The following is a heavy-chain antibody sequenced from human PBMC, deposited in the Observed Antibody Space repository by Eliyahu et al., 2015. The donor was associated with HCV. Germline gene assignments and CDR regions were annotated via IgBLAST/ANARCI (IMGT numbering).Heavy chain of an antibody. CDR1: GFTFDXYA. Sequence: EVQLVEPGGGLVQPGRSLRLSCAASGFTFDXYAMHWVRQAPGKGLXWVSSISWNSAKIAYADSVKGRFSISKDSAKNSLYLQMNSLRPEDTALYYCAKGIAVAGTPKGPFDYWGLGTLVTVSS. CDR3: AKGIAVAGTPKGPFDY. D-gene: IGHD6-19*01. CDR2: ISWNSAKI. J-gene: IGHJ4*02. V-gene: IGHV3-9*01.